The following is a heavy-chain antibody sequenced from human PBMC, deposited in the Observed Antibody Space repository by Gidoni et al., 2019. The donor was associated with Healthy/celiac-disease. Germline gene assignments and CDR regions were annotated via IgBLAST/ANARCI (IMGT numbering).Heavy chain of an antibody. Sequence: QVQLVESGGGVVQPGRSLRLSCAASGFAFSSYGMHWVRQAPGKGLEWVAVIWYDGSNKNYADSVKGRFTISRDNSKNTLYLQMNSLRAVDTAVYYCARDQGYWGQGTLVTVSS. CDR3: ARDQGY. CDR2: IWYDGSNK. CDR1: GFAFSSYG. J-gene: IGHJ4*02. V-gene: IGHV3-33*01.